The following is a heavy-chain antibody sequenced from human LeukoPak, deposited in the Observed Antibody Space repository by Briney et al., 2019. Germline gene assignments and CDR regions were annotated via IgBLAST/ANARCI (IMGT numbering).Heavy chain of an antibody. D-gene: IGHD3-22*01. V-gene: IGHV4-59*08. CDR3: ASQSGYYSAFDI. CDR2: IYYSGST. Sequence: SETLSLTCTVSGGSISSYYWSWIRQPPGKGLEWIGYIYYSGSTNYNPSLKSRVTISVDTSKNQFSLKLSSVTAADTAVYYCASQSGYYSAFDIWGQGTMVTVFS. J-gene: IGHJ3*02. CDR1: GGSISSYY.